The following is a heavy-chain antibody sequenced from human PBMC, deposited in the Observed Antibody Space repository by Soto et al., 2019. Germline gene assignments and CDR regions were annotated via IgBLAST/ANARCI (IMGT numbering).Heavy chain of an antibody. V-gene: IGHV3-48*03. CDR3: AEGSQSFIEYFQN. CDR2: IDSRGSTI. Sequence: GGSLRLSCAASGLTFSNYEMIWVRQAPGKGLEWVSYIDSRGSTIYYADSVKGRFTISRDTAKNSLYLQLNSLRAEDTAVYFCAEGSQSFIEYFQNWGQGTLVAVSS. CDR1: GLTFSNYE. J-gene: IGHJ1*01. D-gene: IGHD2-15*01.